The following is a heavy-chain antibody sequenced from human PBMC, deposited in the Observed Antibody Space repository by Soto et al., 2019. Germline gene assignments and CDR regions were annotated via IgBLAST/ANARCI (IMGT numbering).Heavy chain of an antibody. CDR2: IRGDLVTT. CDR3: ARDQMVRGVIDY. D-gene: IGHD3-10*01. CDR1: GFTFSDHA. V-gene: IGHV3-23*01. J-gene: IGHJ4*02. Sequence: PGGSLRLSCATSGFTFSDHAMHWVRQAPGEGLEWVSGIRGDLVTTPYADSVKGRFTISRDNSKNTLYLQMNSLRAEDTAVYYCARDQMVRGVIDYWGQGTLVTVSS.